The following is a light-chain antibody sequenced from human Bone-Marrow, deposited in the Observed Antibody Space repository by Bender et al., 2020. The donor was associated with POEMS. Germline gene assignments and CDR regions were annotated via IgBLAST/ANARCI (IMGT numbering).Light chain of an antibody. Sequence: QSVLTQPPSVSGAPGQRVIIPCTGSSSNTGSGYDINWYQHLPGTAPKLLIYGYNNRPSGVPDRFSGSKSGTSASLAITGLQAEDEGDYYCQSYDNSLGGWVFGGGTKLTVL. V-gene: IGLV1-40*01. J-gene: IGLJ3*02. CDR3: QSYDNSLGGWV. CDR1: SSNTGSGYD. CDR2: GYN.